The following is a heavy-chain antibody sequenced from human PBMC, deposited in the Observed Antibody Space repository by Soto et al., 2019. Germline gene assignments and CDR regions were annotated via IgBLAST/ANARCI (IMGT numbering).Heavy chain of an antibody. CDR3: ARVYSSSWYGDFDY. D-gene: IGHD6-13*01. CDR2: ISAYNGNT. J-gene: IGHJ4*02. Sequence: ASVKVSCKASGYTFTSYGISWARQAPGQGLEWMGWISAYNGNTNYAQKLQGRVTMTTDTSTSTAYMELRSLRSDDTAVYYCARVYSSSWYGDFDYWGQGTLVTVSS. V-gene: IGHV1-18*01. CDR1: GYTFTSYG.